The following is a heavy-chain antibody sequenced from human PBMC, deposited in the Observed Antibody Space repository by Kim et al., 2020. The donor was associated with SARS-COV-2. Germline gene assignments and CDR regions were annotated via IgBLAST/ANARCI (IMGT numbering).Heavy chain of an antibody. CDR3: ARDGEWFGELTSNWFDP. Sequence: SVKVSCKASGGTFSSYAISWVRQAPGQGLEWMGRIIPILGIANYAQKFQGRVTITADKSTSTAYMELSSLRSEDTAVYYCARDGEWFGELTSNWFDPWG. CDR1: GGTFSSYA. J-gene: IGHJ5*02. V-gene: IGHV1-69*04. D-gene: IGHD3-10*01. CDR2: IIPILGIA.